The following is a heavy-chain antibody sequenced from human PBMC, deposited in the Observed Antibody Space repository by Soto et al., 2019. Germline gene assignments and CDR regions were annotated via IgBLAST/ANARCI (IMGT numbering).Heavy chain of an antibody. CDR3: ARGRKYDVLTGYNDY. V-gene: IGHV3-74*01. CDR2: INDNGAIT. D-gene: IGHD3-9*01. CDR1: GFTFSDYW. Sequence: EVELLESGGGLVQPGGSLRLSCEASGFTFSDYWMHWVRQVPGRGLVWVARINDNGAITRYADSVKGRFTVSRDNANSTMFLQMSSLTGEDTAIYYCARGRKYDVLTGYNDYWGQGTLVTVSS. J-gene: IGHJ4*02.